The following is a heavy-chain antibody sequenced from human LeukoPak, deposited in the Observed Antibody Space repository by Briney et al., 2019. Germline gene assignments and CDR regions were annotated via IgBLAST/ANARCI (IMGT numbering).Heavy chain of an antibody. CDR1: GGSISSGGYY. D-gene: IGHD3-22*01. V-gene: IGHV4-30-2*01. J-gene: IGHJ4*02. Sequence: SETLSLTCTVPGGSISSGGYYWSWIRQPPGKGLEWIGYIYHSGSTYYNPSLKSRVTISVDTSKNQFSLKLSSVTAADTAVYYCARETSRYYDSSGYIDYWGQGTLVTVSS. CDR3: ARETSRYYDSSGYIDY. CDR2: IYHSGST.